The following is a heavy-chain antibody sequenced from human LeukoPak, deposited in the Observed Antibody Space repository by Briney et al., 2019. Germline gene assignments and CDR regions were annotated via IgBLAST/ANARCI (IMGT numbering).Heavy chain of an antibody. CDR1: GFAFSRHG. CDR2: IPYDGSNK. CDR3: AKLQSDGLRTYYGMDV. V-gene: IGHV3-30*02. J-gene: IGHJ6*02. D-gene: IGHD4-17*01. Sequence: GGSLRLSCAASGFAFSRHGIHWVRQAPGKGLEWVAFIPYDGSNKFYTDSVKGRFTISRDNSKNTLYLQMNSLRAEDTAVYYCAKLQSDGLRTYYGMDVWGQGTTVTVSS.